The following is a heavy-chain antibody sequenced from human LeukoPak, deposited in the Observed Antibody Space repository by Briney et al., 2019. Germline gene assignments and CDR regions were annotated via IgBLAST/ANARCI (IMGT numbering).Heavy chain of an antibody. CDR2: IYYSGST. D-gene: IGHD3-16*01. Sequence: PSETLSLTCTVSGGSISSSSYYWGWIRQPPGKGLEWIGSIYYSGSTYYNPSLKSRVTISVDTSKNQFSLKLSSVTAADTAVYYCARALLRPWFDPWGLGTLVTVSS. CDR1: GGSISSSSYY. J-gene: IGHJ5*02. V-gene: IGHV4-39*01. CDR3: ARALLRPWFDP.